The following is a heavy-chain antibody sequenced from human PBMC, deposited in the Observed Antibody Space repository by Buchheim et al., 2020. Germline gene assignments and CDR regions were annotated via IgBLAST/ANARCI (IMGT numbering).Heavy chain of an antibody. D-gene: IGHD6-19*01. Sequence: EVQLVESGGGLVQPGGSLRLSCAASGFTFSNYWMSWVRQAPGKGLEWVANIKQDGSEKYYVDSVKGRFTIPRDNDKNSLNLQMNSLRADDTAVYYCARDVSYSSGWHYYYYYGMDVWGQGTT. J-gene: IGHJ6*02. CDR3: ARDVSYSSGWHYYYYYGMDV. CDR2: IKQDGSEK. V-gene: IGHV3-7*01. CDR1: GFTFSNYW.